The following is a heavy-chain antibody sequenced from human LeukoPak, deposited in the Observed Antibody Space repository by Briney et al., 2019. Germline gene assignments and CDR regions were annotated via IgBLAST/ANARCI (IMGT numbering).Heavy chain of an antibody. J-gene: IGHJ4*02. CDR3: ARGRYFDWLFPNRFFGY. V-gene: IGHV4-34*01. CDR2: INHSGST. CDR1: GGSFSGYY. D-gene: IGHD3-9*01. Sequence: SETLSLTCAVYGGSFSGYYWSWIRQPPGKGLEWIGEINHSGSTNYNPSLKSRVTISVDTSKSQFSLKLSSVTAADTAVYYCARGRYFDWLFPNRFFGYWGQGTLVTVSS.